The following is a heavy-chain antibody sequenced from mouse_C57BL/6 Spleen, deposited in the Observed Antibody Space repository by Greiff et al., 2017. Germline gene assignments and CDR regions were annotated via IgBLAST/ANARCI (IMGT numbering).Heavy chain of an antibody. CDR3: TRGTGYYAMDY. D-gene: IGHD3-3*01. CDR1: GFTFSSYA. J-gene: IGHJ4*01. CDR2: ISSGGDYI. Sequence: EVQRVESGEGLVKPGGSLKLSCAASGFTFSSYAMSWVRQTPEKRLEWVAYISSGGDYIYYADTVKGRFTISRDNARNTLYLQMSSLKSEDTAMYYCTRGTGYYAMDYWGQGTSVTVSS. V-gene: IGHV5-9-1*02.